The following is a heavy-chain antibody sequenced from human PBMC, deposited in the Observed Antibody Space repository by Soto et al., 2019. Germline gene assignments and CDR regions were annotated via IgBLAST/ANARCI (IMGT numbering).Heavy chain of an antibody. CDR2: ISGSGGST. J-gene: IGHJ6*02. V-gene: IGHV3-23*01. D-gene: IGHD2-15*01. CDR1: GFTFSSYA. Sequence: GGSLSLSCAASGFTFSSYAMSWVRQAPGKGLEWVSAISGSGGSTYYADSVKGRFTISRDNSKNTLYLQMNSLRAEDTAVYYCARDRGYDAHDFYYNAMDVWGQGTTVTVSS. CDR3: ARDRGYDAHDFYYNAMDV.